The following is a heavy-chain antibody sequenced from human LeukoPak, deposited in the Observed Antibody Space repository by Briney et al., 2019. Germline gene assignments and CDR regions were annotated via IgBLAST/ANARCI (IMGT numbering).Heavy chain of an antibody. CDR1: GYTFTSYD. CDR3: ASAPKYYGSGSYSYYYYGMDV. D-gene: IGHD3-10*01. V-gene: IGHV1-8*01. CDR2: MNPNSGNT. J-gene: IGHJ6*02. Sequence: GASVKVSCKASGYTFTSYDINWVRQATGQGLEWMGWMNPNSGNTGYAQKFQGGVTMTRNTSISTAYMELSSLRSEDTAVYYCASAPKYYGSGSYSYYYYGMDVWGQGTTVTVSS.